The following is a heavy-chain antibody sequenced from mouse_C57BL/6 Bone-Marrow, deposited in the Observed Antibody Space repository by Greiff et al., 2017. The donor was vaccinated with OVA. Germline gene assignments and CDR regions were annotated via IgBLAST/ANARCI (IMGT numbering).Heavy chain of an antibody. CDR3: ARRGLRYLSYAMDD. CDR1: GFTFSSYT. V-gene: IGHV5-9*01. Sequence: EVHLVESGGGLVKPGGSLKLSCAASGFTFSSYTMSWVRQTPEKRLEWVASISGGGGNTYYPDSVKGRFTISRDNAKNTLYLQMSSLRSEDTALYYCARRGLRYLSYAMDDGGQGTSETVSS. D-gene: IGHD1-1*01. CDR2: ISGGGGNT. J-gene: IGHJ4*01.